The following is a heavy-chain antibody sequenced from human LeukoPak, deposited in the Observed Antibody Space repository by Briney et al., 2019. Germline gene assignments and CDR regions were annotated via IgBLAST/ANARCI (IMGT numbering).Heavy chain of an antibody. V-gene: IGHV4-34*01. D-gene: IGHD5-12*01. CDR3: ARALVRATMVWYFDL. CDR1: GGSFSGYY. CDR2: INHSGST. Sequence: KPSETLSLTCAVYGGSFSGYYWSWIRQPPGKGLEWIGEINHSGSTNYNPSLKSRVTISVDTSKNQFSLNLSSVTAADTAVYYCARALVRATMVWYFDLWGRGTLVTVSS. J-gene: IGHJ2*01.